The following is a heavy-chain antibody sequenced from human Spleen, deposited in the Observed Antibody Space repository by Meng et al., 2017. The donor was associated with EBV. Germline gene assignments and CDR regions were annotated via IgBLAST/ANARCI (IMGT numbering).Heavy chain of an antibody. J-gene: IGHJ4*02. Sequence: VQLVESGGGLVQPGGSLRLSCEASGFTFSTYKMHWVRQAPGKGLVWVSLINSDGTETTYADPVEGRFTISRDNAKNTLYLQMDSLRAEDTAVYYCAPNLFDYWGQGTLVTVSS. V-gene: IGHV3-74*02. D-gene: IGHD1-14*01. CDR3: APNLFDY. CDR1: GFTFSTYK. CDR2: INSDGTET.